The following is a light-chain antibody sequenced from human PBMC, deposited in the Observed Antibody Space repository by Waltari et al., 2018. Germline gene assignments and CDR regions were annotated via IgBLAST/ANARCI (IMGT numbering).Light chain of an antibody. V-gene: IGLV2-14*01. Sequence: QSALTQPASVSGSPGQSITIPCTGPSSDIGANNYVPWYRQHPGKAPKLILYHVSTRPSGVSNRFSGSKSGNTASLTISGLQAEDEADYFCSSYTITYTRVFGGGTKLTVL. CDR1: SSDIGANNY. CDR2: HVS. J-gene: IGLJ3*02. CDR3: SSYTITYTRV.